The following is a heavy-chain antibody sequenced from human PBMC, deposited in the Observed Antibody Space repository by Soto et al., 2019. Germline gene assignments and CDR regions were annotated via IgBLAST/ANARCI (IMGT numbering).Heavy chain of an antibody. J-gene: IGHJ4*02. CDR3: ARGFFIQQHDR. D-gene: IGHD5-18*01. Sequence: GESLKISCKGDGDTFTSYWIVWVRQMPGKGLEWMGIIYPAESEARYSPSFQGQVTISADKSISTAYLQWSSLKASDTAMYYCARGFFIQQHDRWGKGTPVTVSS. CDR2: IYPAESEA. V-gene: IGHV5-51*01. CDR1: GDTFTSYW.